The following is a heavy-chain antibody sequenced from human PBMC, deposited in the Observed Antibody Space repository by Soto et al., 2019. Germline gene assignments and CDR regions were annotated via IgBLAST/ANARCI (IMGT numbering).Heavy chain of an antibody. CDR2: VYSSGGT. CDR1: GGSMSSYY. V-gene: IGHV4-4*07. D-gene: IGHD3-3*01. Sequence: QVHLQQSGPGLVNPSATLSLTCTVSGGSMSSYYWTWIRQPAGTGLEWIGRVYSSGGTHYNPSLKSRVTISLDTSKNQFSLRLLSVTDADTAVYYCARGQRFSDWFDPWGQGTLVTVSS. CDR3: ARGQRFSDWFDP. J-gene: IGHJ5*02.